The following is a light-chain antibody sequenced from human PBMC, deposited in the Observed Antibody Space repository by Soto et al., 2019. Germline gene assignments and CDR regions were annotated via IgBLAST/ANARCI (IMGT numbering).Light chain of an antibody. CDR1: SSDVGGYNY. CDR2: EVS. Sequence: QSALTQPASVSGSPGQSITISCTRTSSDVGGYNYVSWYQQHPGKAPKLIIYEVSNRPSGVSNRFSGSKSGNTASLTISGLQAEDEADYYCSSYSSSSTLYVFGTGTKLTVL. V-gene: IGLV2-14*01. CDR3: SSYSSSSTLYV. J-gene: IGLJ1*01.